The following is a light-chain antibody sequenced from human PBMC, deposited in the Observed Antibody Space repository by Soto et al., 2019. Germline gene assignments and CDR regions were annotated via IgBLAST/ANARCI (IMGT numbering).Light chain of an antibody. Sequence: DIQMTQSPSTLSASAGDRVTITCRASQSISSWLAWYQQKPGKAPKLLIYGASSLESGVPSRFSGSGSVTEFTLTIDSLQPDDFATYYCQQYSSSSPTFGQGTKLEIK. CDR3: QQYSSSSPT. V-gene: IGKV1-5*01. CDR2: GAS. CDR1: QSISSW. J-gene: IGKJ2*01.